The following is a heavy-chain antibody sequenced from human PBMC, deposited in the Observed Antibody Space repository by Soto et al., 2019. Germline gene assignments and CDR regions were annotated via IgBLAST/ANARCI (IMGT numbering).Heavy chain of an antibody. Sequence: GESLTISCKCSGYNFSPYWIGWVRQTPGKGLEWIGIIYPPNSDTKYSPSFEGQVTISAEKSINTAYLQWSSLTASDTAVYYCARHRLYSSSWTTFDYWGQGTLVTVSS. CDR2: IYPPNSDT. J-gene: IGHJ4*02. V-gene: IGHV5-51*01. CDR1: GYNFSPYW. CDR3: ARHRLYSSSWTTFDY. D-gene: IGHD2-2*01.